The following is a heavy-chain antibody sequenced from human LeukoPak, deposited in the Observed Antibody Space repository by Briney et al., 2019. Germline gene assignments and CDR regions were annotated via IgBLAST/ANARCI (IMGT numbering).Heavy chain of an antibody. CDR3: ARDRDWNDAFDY. CDR2: ISYDGSNK. V-gene: IGHV3-30-3*01. CDR1: GFTFSSYA. J-gene: IGHJ4*02. Sequence: GGSLRLSCAASGFTFSSYAMHWVRQAPGKGLEWVAVISYDGSNKYYADSVKGRFTIPRDNSKNTLYLQMNSLRAEDTAVYYCARDRDWNDAFDYWGQGTLVTVSS. D-gene: IGHD1-1*01.